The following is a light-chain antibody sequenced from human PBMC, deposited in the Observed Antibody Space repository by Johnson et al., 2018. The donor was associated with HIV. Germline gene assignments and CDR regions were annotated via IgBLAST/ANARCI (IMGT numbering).Light chain of an antibody. Sequence: HSVLTQPPSVSAAPGRWVTVSCSGTTSNIGDHSVSWFQHLPGAAPKLLIYENNKRPSGIPDRFSGSKSGTSATLGITGLWPEDEADYYCLAWDTGGVFGTGTKVTVL. V-gene: IGLV1-41*01. CDR3: LAWDTGGV. CDR2: ENN. J-gene: IGLJ1*01. CDR1: TSNIGDHS.